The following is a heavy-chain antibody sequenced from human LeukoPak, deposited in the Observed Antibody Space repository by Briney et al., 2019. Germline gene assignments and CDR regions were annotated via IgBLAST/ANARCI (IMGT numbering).Heavy chain of an antibody. CDR1: GGTFSSYA. CDR2: INPNSGGT. V-gene: IGHV1-2*06. Sequence: GASVKVSCKASGGTFSSYAISWVRQAPGQGLEWMGRINPNSGGTNYAQKFQGRVTMTRDTSISTAYMELSRLRSDDTAVYYCARALQVVPAASPGGYWGQGTLVTVSS. CDR3: ARALQVVPAASPGGY. J-gene: IGHJ4*02. D-gene: IGHD2-2*01.